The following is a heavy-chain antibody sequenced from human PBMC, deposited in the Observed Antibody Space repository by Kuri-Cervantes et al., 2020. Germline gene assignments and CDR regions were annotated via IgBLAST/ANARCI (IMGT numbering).Heavy chain of an antibody. J-gene: IGHJ4*02. D-gene: IGHD6-19*01. Sequence: ASVKVSCKVSGYTLTELSMHWVRQAPGKGLEWMGGFAPEDGETIYAQKFQGRVTMTEDTSTDTAYMELSSLRSEDTAVYYCATLYSSGAGVDYWGQGTLVTVSS. CDR2: FAPEDGET. V-gene: IGHV1-24*01. CDR3: ATLYSSGAGVDY. CDR1: GYTLTELS.